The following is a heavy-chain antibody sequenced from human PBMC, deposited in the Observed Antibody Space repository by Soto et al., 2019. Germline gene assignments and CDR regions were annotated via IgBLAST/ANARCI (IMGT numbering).Heavy chain of an antibody. CDR3: ARDGGSYSSSWYRGEYYYYGMDV. Sequence: SETLSLTCTVSGGSISSGGYYWSWIRQHPGKGLEWIGYIYYSGSTYYNPSLKSRVTISVDTSKNQFSLKLSSVTAADTAMYYCARDGGSYSSSWYRGEYYYYGMDVWGQGTTVTVSS. D-gene: IGHD6-13*01. J-gene: IGHJ6*02. V-gene: IGHV4-31*03. CDR2: IYYSGST. CDR1: GGSISSGGYY.